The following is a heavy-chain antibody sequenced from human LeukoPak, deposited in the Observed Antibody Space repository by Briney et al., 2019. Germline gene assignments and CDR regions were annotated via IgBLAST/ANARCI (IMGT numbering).Heavy chain of an antibody. J-gene: IGHJ4*02. CDR1: GFTFSSYA. CDR3: ARDWFHAIDY. V-gene: IGHV3-74*01. D-gene: IGHD2/OR15-2a*01. CDR2: IRSDGSDT. Sequence: GGSLRLSCAASGFTFSSYALSWVRQAPGKGLVWVSRIRSDGSDTRYAESVKGRFTISRDNAKNTLYLQMNSLRAEDTAVYYCARDWFHAIDYWGQGTLVTVSS.